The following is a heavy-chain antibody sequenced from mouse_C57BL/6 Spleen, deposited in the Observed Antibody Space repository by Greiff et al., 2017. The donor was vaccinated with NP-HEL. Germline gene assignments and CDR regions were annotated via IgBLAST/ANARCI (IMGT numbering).Heavy chain of an antibody. D-gene: IGHD2-4*01. Sequence: QVQLQESGPELVKPGASVKISCKASGYAFSSSWMNWVKQRPGKGLEWIGRIYPGDGDTNYNGKFKGKATLTADKSSSTAYMQLSSLTSEDSAVYFCARCYYDYEGWFAYWGQGTLVTVSA. CDR2: IYPGDGDT. V-gene: IGHV1-82*01. CDR3: ARCYYDYEGWFAY. J-gene: IGHJ3*01. CDR1: GYAFSSSW.